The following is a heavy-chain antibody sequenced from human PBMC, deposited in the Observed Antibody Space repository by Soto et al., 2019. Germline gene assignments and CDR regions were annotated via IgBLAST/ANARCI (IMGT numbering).Heavy chain of an antibody. D-gene: IGHD2-15*01. CDR2: ISWNSGSI. V-gene: IGHV3-9*01. Sequence: GGSLRLSCAASGFTFDDYAMHWVRQAPGKGLEWVSGISWNSGSIGYADSVKGRFTISRDNAKNSLYLQMNSLRAEDTALYYCAKGDGGCSGGSCYYYGMDVWGQGTTVTVSS. CDR3: AKGDGGCSGGSCYYYGMDV. J-gene: IGHJ6*02. CDR1: GFTFDDYA.